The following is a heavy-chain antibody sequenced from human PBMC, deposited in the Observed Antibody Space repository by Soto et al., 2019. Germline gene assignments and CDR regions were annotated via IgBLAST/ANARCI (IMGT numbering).Heavy chain of an antibody. V-gene: IGHV3-23*01. CDR3: ARCTVDTIVTRGWCHYLDP. D-gene: IGHD6-19*01. CDR1: GFTFSSSA. Sequence: EVQLLDSGGGLVQPGGSLRLSCAASGFTFSSSAMSWVRQAPGKGLEWVSAVSGSGGTTYYADSVRGRFTISRDNSKNTLYLQMNSLRAEDTAIYCCARCTVDTIVTRGWCHYLDPFSQGTLVTVSS. CDR2: VSGSGGTT. J-gene: IGHJ5*02.